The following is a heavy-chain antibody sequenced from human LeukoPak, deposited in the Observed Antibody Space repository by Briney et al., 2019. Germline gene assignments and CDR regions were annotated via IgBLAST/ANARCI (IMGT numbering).Heavy chain of an antibody. Sequence: GGSLRLSCAASGFTFSSYAMSWVRPAPGKGLEWVSAISGSGGSTYYADSVKGRFTISRDNSKNTLYLQMNSLRAEDTAVYYCAKWDRYDFWSGYRPGGYFDYWGQGTLVTVSS. V-gene: IGHV3-23*01. CDR1: GFTFSSYA. CDR2: ISGSGGST. D-gene: IGHD3-3*01. J-gene: IGHJ4*02. CDR3: AKWDRYDFWSGYRPGGYFDY.